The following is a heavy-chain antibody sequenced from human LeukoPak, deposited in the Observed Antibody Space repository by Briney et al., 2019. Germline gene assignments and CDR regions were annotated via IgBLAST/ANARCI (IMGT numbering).Heavy chain of an antibody. CDR3: ARARYNSSWSDY. D-gene: IGHD6-13*01. J-gene: IGHJ4*02. CDR2: INSDGSST. Sequence: LTGGSLRLSCAASGFTFSSHWMHWVRQAPGKGLVWVSRINSDGSSTSYADSVKGRFTISRDNAKNTLYLQMNSLRAEDTAVYYCARARYNSSWSDYWGQGTLVTVSS. V-gene: IGHV3-74*01. CDR1: GFTFSSHW.